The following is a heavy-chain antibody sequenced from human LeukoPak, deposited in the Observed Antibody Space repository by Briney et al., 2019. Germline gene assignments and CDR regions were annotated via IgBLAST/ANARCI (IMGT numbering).Heavy chain of an antibody. CDR2: IYENGGTT. CDR3: AKDLPGYCSSSSCYTGLDY. J-gene: IGHJ4*02. V-gene: IGHV3-23*01. D-gene: IGHD2-2*02. CDR1: GFTFRSHA. Sequence: TGGSLRLSCVGSGFTFRSHAMSWVRQAPEKGLEFVSGIYENGGTTYYADSVKGRFSISRDNSKNTLYLQMNSLRAEDTAVYYCAKDLPGYCSSSSCYTGLDYWGQGTLVTVSS.